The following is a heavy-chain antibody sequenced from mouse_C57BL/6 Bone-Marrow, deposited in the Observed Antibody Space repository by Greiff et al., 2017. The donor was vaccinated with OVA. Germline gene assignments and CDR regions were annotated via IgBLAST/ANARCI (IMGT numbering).Heavy chain of an antibody. D-gene: IGHD2-3*01. Sequence: VQLQQSGPELVKPGASVKISCKASGYTFTDYYMNWVKQSHGKSLEWIGDINPNNGGTSYNQKFKGKATLTVDKSSSTAYMELRSLTSEDSAVDYCARWGWLLVFDYWGQGTTLTVSS. CDR1: GYTFTDYY. V-gene: IGHV1-26*01. CDR2: INPNNGGT. CDR3: ARWGWLLVFDY. J-gene: IGHJ2*01.